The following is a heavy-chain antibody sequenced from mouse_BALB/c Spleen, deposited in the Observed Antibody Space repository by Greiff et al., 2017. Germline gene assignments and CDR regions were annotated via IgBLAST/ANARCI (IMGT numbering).Heavy chain of an antibody. J-gene: IGHJ4*01. CDR1: GFTITDYY. CDR3: ASVYYYAMDY. Sequence: VKLQQSGAELVRPGALVKLSCKASGFTITDYYMHWVKQRPEQGLEWIGWIDPENGNTIYDPKFQGKASITADTSSNTAYLQLSTLTSEDTAVYYCASVYYYAMDYWGQGTSVTVSS. V-gene: IGHV14-1*02. CDR2: IDPENGNT.